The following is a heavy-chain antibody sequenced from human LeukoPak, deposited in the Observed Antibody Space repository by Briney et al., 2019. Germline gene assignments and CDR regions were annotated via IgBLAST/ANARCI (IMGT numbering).Heavy chain of an antibody. J-gene: IGHJ5*01. CDR3: ARDIDWLDC. V-gene: IGHV3-7*01. Sequence: GGSLRLSCIASGFNRSDYWMSWVRQAPGKGLEWVANIKQDGSEIYSGDSLKGRFTISRDNAKNPLYLQMNSLRGEDTAVYSCARDIDWLDCWGQGTLVTVSS. CDR1: GFNRSDYW. CDR2: IKQDGSEI. D-gene: IGHD2-15*01.